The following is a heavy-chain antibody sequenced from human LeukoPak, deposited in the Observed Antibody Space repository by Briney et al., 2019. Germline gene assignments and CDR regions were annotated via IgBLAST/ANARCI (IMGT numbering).Heavy chain of an antibody. D-gene: IGHD3-10*01. V-gene: IGHV3-21*01. CDR1: GFTLSTYT. CDR3: ARSGIKMVRGVIIKSPYHMDV. CDR2: ISSSSSYI. J-gene: IGHJ6*03. Sequence: GGSLRLSCAASGFTLSTYTMNWVRQAPGKGLEWVSSISSSSSYIYYADPVKGRFTISRDDAKNSLSLQMNSLRAEDTAVYYCARSGIKMVRGVIIKSPYHMDVWGKGTTVTISS.